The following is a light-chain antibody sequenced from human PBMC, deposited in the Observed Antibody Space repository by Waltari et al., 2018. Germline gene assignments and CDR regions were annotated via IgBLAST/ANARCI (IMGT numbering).Light chain of an antibody. J-gene: IGLJ3*02. CDR1: SSNIGNNF. CDR2: TTN. CDR3: AVWDDSLNAWV. V-gene: IGLV1-44*01. Sequence: QSVLSQPPSASGTPGPTVTISCSGTSSNIGNNFVSWYRQVPGTAPKLLIYTTNQRPSGVPDRFSGSKSGTSASLALSGLLSEDEADYYCAVWDDSLNAWVFGGGTKLTVL.